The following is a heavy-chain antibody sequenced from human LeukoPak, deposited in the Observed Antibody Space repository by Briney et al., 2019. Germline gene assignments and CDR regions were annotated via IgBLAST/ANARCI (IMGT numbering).Heavy chain of an antibody. CDR3: AREKVHQNFDH. CDR2: TYYRSKWYN. Sequence: SQTLSLTCAISGVSVSSNTVAWDWIRQSPSRGLEWLGRTYYRSKWYNDYALSVKSRITINPDTSKNQFSLQLNSVTRGERAVYYCAREKVHQNFDHWGQGTLVTVSS. D-gene: IGHD2-2*01. CDR1: GVSVSSNTVA. V-gene: IGHV6-1*01. J-gene: IGHJ5*02.